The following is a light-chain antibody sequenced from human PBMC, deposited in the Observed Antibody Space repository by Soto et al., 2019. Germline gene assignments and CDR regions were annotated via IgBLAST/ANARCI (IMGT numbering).Light chain of an antibody. V-gene: IGKV3-20*01. Sequence: DIVLTQSPATPSLSPGERATLSCRASQSVSNNYLAWYQQKPGQAPRLLIYGASNRATGIPDRFSGSGSGTDFTLTISRLEPEDFAVYYCQQYGSSALTFGGGTKVDIK. J-gene: IGKJ4*01. CDR3: QQYGSSALT. CDR2: GAS. CDR1: QSVSNNY.